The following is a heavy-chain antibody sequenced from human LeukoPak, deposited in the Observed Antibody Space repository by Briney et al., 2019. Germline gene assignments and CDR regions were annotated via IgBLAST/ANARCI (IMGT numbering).Heavy chain of an antibody. J-gene: IGHJ4*02. CDR2: ISSSSTI. Sequence: GGSLRLSCAASGFTFSSYSMNWVRQAPGKGLEWVSYISSSSTIYYADSVKGRFTISRDNAKNSLYLQMNSLRAEDTAVYYCARVLYGDPDYWGQGTLVTVPS. CDR3: ARVLYGDPDY. V-gene: IGHV3-48*01. CDR1: GFTFSSYS. D-gene: IGHD4-17*01.